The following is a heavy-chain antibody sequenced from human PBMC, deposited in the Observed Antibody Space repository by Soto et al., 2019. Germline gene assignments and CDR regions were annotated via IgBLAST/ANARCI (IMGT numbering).Heavy chain of an antibody. D-gene: IGHD2-15*01. J-gene: IGHJ3*02. CDR3: ARAGYCSGGSCYGEVNAFDI. Sequence: SVKVSCKASGGTFSSYTISWVRQAPGQGLGWMGRVIPILGIANYAQKFQGRVTITADKSTSTAYMELSSLRSEDTAVYYCARAGYCSGGSCYGEVNAFDIRGQGTMVTVSS. CDR1: GGTFSSYT. CDR2: VIPILGIA. V-gene: IGHV1-69*02.